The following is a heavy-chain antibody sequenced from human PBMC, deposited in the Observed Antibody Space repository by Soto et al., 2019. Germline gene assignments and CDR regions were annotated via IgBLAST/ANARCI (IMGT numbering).Heavy chain of an antibody. CDR1: GYTFTSYA. CDR2: INAGNGNT. CDR3: ARAVVSRGRNGDRHDMYNP. J-gene: IGHJ5*02. Sequence: GASVKVSCKASGYTFTSYAMHCVRQAPGQRLEWMGWINAGNGNTKYSQKLQGRVTITRDTSASTDYMELSSLRSEDTTVYYCARAVVSRGRNGDRHDMYNPWGRRTLVTGSS. D-gene: IGHD1-26*01. V-gene: IGHV1-3*01.